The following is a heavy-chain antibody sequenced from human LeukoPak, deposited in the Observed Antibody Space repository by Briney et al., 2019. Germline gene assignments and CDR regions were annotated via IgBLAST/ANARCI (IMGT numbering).Heavy chain of an antibody. CDR3: ARVIGYCSSTSCYNYYCYYMDV. Sequence: SETLSLTCTVSGGSISSHYWSWIRQPPGKGLEWIGYIYYSGSTNYNPSLKSRVTISVDTSKNQFSLKLSSVTAADTAVYYCARVIGYCSSTSCYNYYCYYMDVWGKGTTVTVSS. J-gene: IGHJ6*03. V-gene: IGHV4-59*11. D-gene: IGHD2-2*03. CDR2: IYYSGST. CDR1: GGSISSHY.